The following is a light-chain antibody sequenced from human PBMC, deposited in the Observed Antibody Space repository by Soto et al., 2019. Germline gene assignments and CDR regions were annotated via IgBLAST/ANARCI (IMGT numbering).Light chain of an antibody. CDR3: QQYKSCPPLT. J-gene: IGKJ4*01. CDR1: QSISDN. CDR2: GAS. Sequence: DIVMTQSPAILSVSLGERATLSCLASQSISDNLAWYQQRSGQAPRLLIYGASTRATGVPARFSGSGSGTEFTPTISTLQSDDLAIYNCQQYKSCPPLTFGGGTKVE. V-gene: IGKV3-15*01.